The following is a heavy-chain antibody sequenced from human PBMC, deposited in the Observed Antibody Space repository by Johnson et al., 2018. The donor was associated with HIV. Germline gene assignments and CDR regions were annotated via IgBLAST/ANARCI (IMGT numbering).Heavy chain of an antibody. CDR3: ARDLHYYDSSGFNDAFDI. CDR1: GFTFSTYG. D-gene: IGHD3-22*01. V-gene: IGHV3-33*01. CDR2: IRYDGSNK. J-gene: IGHJ3*02. Sequence: QVQLVESGGGLVQPGRSLRLSCAASGFTFSTYGMHWVRQAPGKGLEWVAFIRYDGSNKYYADSVKGRFTISRDNAKNSLYLQMNSLRAEDTAVYYCARDLHYYDSSGFNDAFDIWGQGTMVTVSS.